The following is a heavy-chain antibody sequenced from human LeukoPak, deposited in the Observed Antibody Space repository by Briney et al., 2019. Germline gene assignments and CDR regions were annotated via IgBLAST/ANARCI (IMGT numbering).Heavy chain of an antibody. CDR1: GYSFSNYW. V-gene: IGHV5-51*01. D-gene: IGHD2-15*01. Sequence: GESLKISCKGSGYSFSNYWIGWVRQMPGKGLEWMGIIYPGDSDTRYSPSFQGQVTISADKSISTAYLQWSSLKASDTAMYYCARLAAGYCSGGSCYSEYYYYYGMDVWGQGTTVTVSS. CDR2: IYPGDSDT. J-gene: IGHJ6*02. CDR3: ARLAAGYCSGGSCYSEYYYYYGMDV.